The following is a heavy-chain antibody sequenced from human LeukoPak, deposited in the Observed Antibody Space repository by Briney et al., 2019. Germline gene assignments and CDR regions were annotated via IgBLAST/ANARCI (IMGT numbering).Heavy chain of an antibody. V-gene: IGHV4-30-2*01. Sequence: TLSLTCTVSGGSISSGGYYWSWIRQPPGKGLEWIGYIYHSGSTYYNPSLKSRVTISVDRSKNQFSLKLSSVTAADTAVYYCASQGYYDFKRDFQHWGQGTLVTVSS. CDR2: IYHSGST. J-gene: IGHJ1*01. D-gene: IGHD3-3*01. CDR1: GGSISSGGYY. CDR3: ASQGYYDFKRDFQH.